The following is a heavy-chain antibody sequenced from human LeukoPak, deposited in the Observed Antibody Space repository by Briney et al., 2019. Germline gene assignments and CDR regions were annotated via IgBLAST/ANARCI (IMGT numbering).Heavy chain of an antibody. CDR1: SGSLSGYS. CDR3: TRQSGTVTPIDY. V-gene: IGHV4-34*01. D-gene: IGHD4-17*01. CDR2: ISHSGIT. J-gene: IGHJ4*02. Sequence: SETLSLTCAVSSGSLSGYSWGWIRQPSGKGLEWVGEISHSGITNYNASLKSRVTISLKKSESQFSLTLSSVTAADTAVYYCTRQSGTVTPIDYWSQGTLVTVSS.